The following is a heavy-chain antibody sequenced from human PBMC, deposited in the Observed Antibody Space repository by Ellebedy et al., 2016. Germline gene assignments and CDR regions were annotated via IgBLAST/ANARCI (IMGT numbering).Heavy chain of an antibody. J-gene: IGHJ4*02. CDR3: ARGHLGDYVPGDY. Sequence: ASVKVSCKASGYTFTSYAMHWVRQAPGQSLEWMGWINAGNGNTKYSQKFQGRVTITRDTSASTAYMELSSLRSEDTAVYYCARGHLGDYVPGDYWGQGTLVTVSS. CDR2: INAGNGNT. V-gene: IGHV1-3*01. CDR1: GYTFTSYA. D-gene: IGHD4-17*01.